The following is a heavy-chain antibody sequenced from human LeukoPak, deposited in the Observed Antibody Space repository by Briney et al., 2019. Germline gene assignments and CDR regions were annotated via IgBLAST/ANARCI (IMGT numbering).Heavy chain of an antibody. CDR1: GGSISSYY. D-gene: IGHD6-13*01. J-gene: IGHJ4*02. V-gene: IGHV4-34*01. CDR2: INHSGST. CDR3: ARGRIEYHSSWYTTYYFDY. Sequence: SETVSLTCTVSGGSISSYYWSWIRQPPGKGLEWIGEINHSGSTNYNPSLQSRVTISVDRSKKQFSLKLSSVTAADTAVYYCARGRIEYHSSWYTTYYFDYWGQGSLVTVSS.